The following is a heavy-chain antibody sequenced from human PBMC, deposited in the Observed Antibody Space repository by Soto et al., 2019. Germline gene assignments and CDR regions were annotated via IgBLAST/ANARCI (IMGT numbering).Heavy chain of an antibody. CDR2: ISGSGANT. CDR3: AKSGGTSSYHWFDP. D-gene: IGHD2-8*02. J-gene: IGHJ5*02. V-gene: IGHV3-23*01. Sequence: PGGSLRLSCAASGITFSNHALSWVRQAPGKGLEWASGISGSGANTHYADSVKGRFTISRDNSKNTLYLQMNSLRGDDTAVYYCAKSGGTSSYHWFDPWGQGTLVTVSS. CDR1: GITFSNHA.